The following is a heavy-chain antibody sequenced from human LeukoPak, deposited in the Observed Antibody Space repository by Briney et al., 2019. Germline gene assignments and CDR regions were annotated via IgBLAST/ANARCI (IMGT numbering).Heavy chain of an antibody. CDR3: AHRRGVILYFDY. V-gene: IGHV2-5*02. Sequence: SGPTLVKPTQTLTLTCTFSGFSLSTSGVGVGWIRQPPGKALEWLALISWDDDKRYSPSLKSRLNNTKDTSKNQVVLTMTNMNPVDTAAYYCAHRRGVILYFDYWGQGTLVTVSS. D-gene: IGHD3-16*01. CDR1: GFSLSTSGVG. CDR2: ISWDDDK. J-gene: IGHJ4*02.